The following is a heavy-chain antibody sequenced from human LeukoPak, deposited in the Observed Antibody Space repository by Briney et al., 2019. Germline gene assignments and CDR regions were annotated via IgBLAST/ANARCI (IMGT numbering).Heavy chain of an antibody. V-gene: IGHV4-4*09. CDR2: IHTRGST. Sequence: PSETLSLACTVSGGSISSYYWSWIRRPPGKGLEWIGYIHTRGSTNYNPSLKSRVTISVDTSKNQSSLKLSSVTAADTAVYYCAGNSGWYVYNYWGQGTLVSVSS. J-gene: IGHJ4*02. CDR1: GGSISSYY. D-gene: IGHD6-19*01. CDR3: AGNSGWYVYNY.